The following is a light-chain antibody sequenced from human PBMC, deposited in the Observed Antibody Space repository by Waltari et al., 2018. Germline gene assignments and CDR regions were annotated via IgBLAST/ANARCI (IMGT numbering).Light chain of an antibody. CDR2: DVS. V-gene: IGLV2-14*03. Sequence: QSALTQPASVSGSPGQSITISCPGTSRDVGGYNYFSWYQQHPGKAPKLMIYDVSNRPSGVSDRFSGSKSGDTASLTISGLQAEDEADYYCNSYTSSSTWVFGGGTKLTVL. J-gene: IGLJ3*02. CDR1: SRDVGGYNY. CDR3: NSYTSSSTWV.